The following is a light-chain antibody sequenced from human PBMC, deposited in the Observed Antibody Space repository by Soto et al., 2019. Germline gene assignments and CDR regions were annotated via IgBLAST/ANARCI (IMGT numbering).Light chain of an antibody. J-gene: IGKJ2*01. Sequence: EIVMTQSPATLAGSPGETVTLSCRASQSLSGNLAWYQQKPGQAPRLLIFRASTRATGVPARFSGRGSGTEFTLTISGLQSADFEVYYCQQYGNSQYTFGQGTKVEIX. CDR2: RAS. V-gene: IGKV3-15*01. CDR1: QSLSGN. CDR3: QQYGNSQYT.